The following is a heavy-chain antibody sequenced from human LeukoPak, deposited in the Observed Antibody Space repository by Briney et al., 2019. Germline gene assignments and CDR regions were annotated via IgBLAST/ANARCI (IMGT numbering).Heavy chain of an antibody. Sequence: SETLSLTCTVSGGSISSYYWSWIRQPPGKGLEWIGYIYYSGSTYYNPSLKSRVTISVDTSKNQFSLKLSSVTAADTAVYYCARDGCSSTSCYTEPPHYYMDVWGKGTTVTVSS. CDR2: IYYSGST. CDR3: ARDGCSSTSCYTEPPHYYMDV. V-gene: IGHV4-59*12. J-gene: IGHJ6*03. CDR1: GGSISSYY. D-gene: IGHD2-2*02.